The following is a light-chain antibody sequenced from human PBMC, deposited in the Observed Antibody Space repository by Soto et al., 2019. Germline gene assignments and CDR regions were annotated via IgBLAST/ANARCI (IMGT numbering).Light chain of an antibody. Sequence: SVLTQPPSVSGAPGRRVTISCTGSRSNIGAPYDVNWYQQLPGTAPKLLIYGNNNRPSGVPDRFSGSKSGTSASLAITGLQADDEAEYYCQSYDNSLSGYVFGSGTKVTVL. V-gene: IGLV1-40*01. J-gene: IGLJ1*01. CDR2: GNN. CDR3: QSYDNSLSGYV. CDR1: RSNIGAPYD.